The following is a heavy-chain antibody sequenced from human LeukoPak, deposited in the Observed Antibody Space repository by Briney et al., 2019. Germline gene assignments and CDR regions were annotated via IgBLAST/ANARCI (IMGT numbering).Heavy chain of an antibody. J-gene: IGHJ4*02. V-gene: IGHV1-69*13. CDR2: IIPIFGTA. D-gene: IGHD5-12*01. CDR3: ARDQGYSGYDPTYRYYFDY. Sequence: GASVNVSCKASGGTLSSYAISWVRQAPGQGLEWMGGIIPIFGTANYAQKFPGRVTITADESTRTAYMELSSLRSEDTAVYYCARDQGYSGYDPTYRYYFDYWGQGTLVTVSS. CDR1: GGTLSSYA.